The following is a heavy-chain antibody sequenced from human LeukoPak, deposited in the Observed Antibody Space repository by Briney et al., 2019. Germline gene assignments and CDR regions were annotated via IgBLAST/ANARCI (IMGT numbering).Heavy chain of an antibody. Sequence: ASVNVSCKASVYTFTDYYMHWVRQAPGQGLEWMGWINSNSGATIYAQKFQGSVTMTRDTFISTAYMELSRLRSDDTGVYDCARGNTMVTWPAFVYWGQETLVTVSS. CDR2: INSNSGAT. V-gene: IGHV1-2*02. J-gene: IGHJ4*02. D-gene: IGHD4-23*01. CDR3: ARGNTMVTWPAFVY. CDR1: VYTFTDYY.